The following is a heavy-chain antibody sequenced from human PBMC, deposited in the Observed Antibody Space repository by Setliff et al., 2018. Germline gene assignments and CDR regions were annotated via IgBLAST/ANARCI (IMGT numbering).Heavy chain of an antibody. CDR3: ARSLGSGSYYNSRPFYSDY. V-gene: IGHV4-61*09. J-gene: IGHJ4*02. Sequence: SETLSLTCTVSGGSISSSSYYWSWIRQPAGRGLEWIGHIDPSGNTNYHPSLKSRVTISGDTSKNQFSLKLTSVTAADTAVYFCARSLGSGSYYNSRPFYSDYWGQGTLVTVSS. CDR1: GGSISSSSYY. CDR2: IDPSGNT. D-gene: IGHD3-10*01.